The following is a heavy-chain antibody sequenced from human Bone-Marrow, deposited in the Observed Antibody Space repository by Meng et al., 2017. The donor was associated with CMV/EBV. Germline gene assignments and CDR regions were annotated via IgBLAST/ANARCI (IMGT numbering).Heavy chain of an antibody. CDR1: YD. CDR3: ARVPVRDDCSTTSCSGSEYFQH. Sequence: YDINWVRQATGQGLEWMGWMNPNSGNTGYAQKFQGRVTMTRNTSISTAYMELSSLRSEDTAVYYCARVPVRDDCSTTSCSGSEYFQHWGQGTLVTVSS. V-gene: IGHV1-8*01. D-gene: IGHD2-2*01. CDR2: MNPNSGNT. J-gene: IGHJ1*01.